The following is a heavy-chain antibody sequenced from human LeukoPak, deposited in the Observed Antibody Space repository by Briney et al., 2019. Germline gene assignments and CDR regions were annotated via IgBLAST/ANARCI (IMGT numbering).Heavy chain of an antibody. CDR2: ISGSGGST. V-gene: IGHV3-23*01. Sequence: GGSLRLSCAASGFTSSSYAMSWVRQAPGRGLEWVSAISGSGGSTYYADSVKGRFTISRDNSKNTLYLQMNSLRAEDTAVYYCAKEMVGSYGGKFDYWGQGTLVTVSS. CDR3: AKEMVGSYGGKFDY. D-gene: IGHD5-18*01. J-gene: IGHJ4*02. CDR1: GFTSSSYA.